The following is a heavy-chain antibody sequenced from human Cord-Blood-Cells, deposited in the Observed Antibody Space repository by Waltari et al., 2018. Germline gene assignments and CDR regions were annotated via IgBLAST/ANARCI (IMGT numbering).Heavy chain of an antibody. J-gene: IGHJ5*02. D-gene: IGHD1-26*01. Sequence: QVQLQQWGAGLLKPSETLSLTCAVYGGSFSGYYWSWSRQPPGKGLEWIGEINHSGSTNYNPSLKSRVTISVDTSKNQFSLKLSSVTAADTAVYYGAVQWELNWFDPWGQGTLVTVSS. V-gene: IGHV4-34*01. CDR2: INHSGST. CDR1: GGSFSGYY. CDR3: AVQWELNWFDP.